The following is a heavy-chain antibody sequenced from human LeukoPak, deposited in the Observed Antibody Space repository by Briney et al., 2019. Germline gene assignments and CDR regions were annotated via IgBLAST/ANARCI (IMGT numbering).Heavy chain of an antibody. D-gene: IGHD5-12*01. V-gene: IGHV4-34*01. CDR1: GVSFSGYY. CDR2: INHSGNT. Sequence: SETLSLTCVVYGVSFSGYYWSWIRQPPGKGLEWIGKINHSGNTNYKPSLKSRVTISVDTSKNQFSLKLSSVTAADTAVYYCARALGSYSGYDYYWFDSWGQGTLVTVSS. J-gene: IGHJ5*01. CDR3: ARALGSYSGYDYYWFDS.